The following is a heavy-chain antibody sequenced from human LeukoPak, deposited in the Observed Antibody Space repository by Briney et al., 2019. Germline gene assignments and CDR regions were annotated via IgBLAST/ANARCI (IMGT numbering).Heavy chain of an antibody. V-gene: IGHV4-4*07. CDR3: ARVRRWSGQAGDYYYMDV. CDR1: GGSISTFY. D-gene: IGHD3-10*01. J-gene: IGHJ6*03. CDR2: IFTSGNT. Sequence: PSETLPLTCTVSGGSISTFYWTWIRQPAGKGLEWIGRIFTSGNTNYNPSLKSRVTLSVDTSKNHFSLNLSSLTAADTAVYYCARVRRWSGQAGDYYYMDVWGKGTTVTISS.